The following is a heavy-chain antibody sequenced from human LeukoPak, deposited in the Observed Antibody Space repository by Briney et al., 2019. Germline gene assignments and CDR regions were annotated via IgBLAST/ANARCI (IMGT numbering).Heavy chain of an antibody. D-gene: IGHD3-22*01. CDR1: GYTFTGYY. V-gene: IGHV1-69*13. CDR2: IIPIFGTA. J-gene: IGHJ6*02. CDR3: ARVALYDSSGYHNLDYYYYYGMDV. Sequence: SVKVSCKASGYTFTGYYMHWVRQAPGQGLEWMGGIIPIFGTANYAQKFQGRVTITADESTSTAYMELSSLRSEDTAVYYCARVALYDSSGYHNLDYYYYYGMDVWGQGTTVTVSS.